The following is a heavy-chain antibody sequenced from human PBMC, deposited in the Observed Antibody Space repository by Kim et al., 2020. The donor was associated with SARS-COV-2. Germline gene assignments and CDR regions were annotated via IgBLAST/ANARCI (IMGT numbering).Heavy chain of an antibody. J-gene: IGHJ4*02. V-gene: IGHV3-21*01. D-gene: IGHD3-10*01. CDR2: ISSSSSYI. CDR3: ARDGSRDHDYYGSGSYYNANYFDY. Sequence: GGSLRLSCAASGFTFSSYSMNWVRQAPGKGLEWVSSISSSSSYIYYADSVKGRFTISRDNAKNSLYLQMNSLRAEDTAVYYCARDGSRDHDYYGSGSYYNANYFDYWGQGTLVTVSS. CDR1: GFTFSSYS.